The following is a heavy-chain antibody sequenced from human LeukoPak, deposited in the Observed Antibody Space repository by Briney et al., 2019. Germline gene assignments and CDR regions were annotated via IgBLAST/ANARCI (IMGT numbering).Heavy chain of an antibody. D-gene: IGHD3-16*01. Sequence: PSETLSLTCAVSGYSISSSYYWGWIRQPPGKGLEWIGSIYHSGSTYYNPSLKSRVTISVDTSKNQFSLRLSSVTAADTAVYYCARANLDGGDAFDIWGQGTMVTVSS. CDR1: GYSISSSYY. CDR2: IYHSGST. V-gene: IGHV4-38-2*01. J-gene: IGHJ3*02. CDR3: ARANLDGGDAFDI.